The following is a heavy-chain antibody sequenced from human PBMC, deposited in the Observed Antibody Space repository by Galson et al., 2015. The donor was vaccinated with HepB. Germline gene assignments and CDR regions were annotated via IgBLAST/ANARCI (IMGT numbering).Heavy chain of an antibody. CDR1: GFTFSRYA. CDR3: AKDYYDSSGYEYYFDY. V-gene: IGHV3-23*01. D-gene: IGHD3-22*01. Sequence: SLRLSCAASGFTFSRYAMSWVRQAPGKGLEWVSAISGSGGSTYYADSVKGRFTISRDNSKNTLYLQMNSLRAEDTAVYYCAKDYYDSSGYEYYFDYWGQGTLVTVSS. J-gene: IGHJ4*02. CDR2: ISGSGGST.